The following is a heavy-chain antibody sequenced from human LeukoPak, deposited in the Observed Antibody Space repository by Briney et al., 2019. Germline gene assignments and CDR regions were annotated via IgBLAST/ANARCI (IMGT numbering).Heavy chain of an antibody. Sequence: PGRSLRLSCAASGFIFSTYGMHWVRQAPGKGLEWVAVIWYDGSDIYYADSVKGRFTISRDNSKNTLYLQVNSLRAEDTAVYYCARDLSMVRGPLDYWGQGTLVTVSS. CDR2: IWYDGSDI. CDR1: GFIFSTYG. J-gene: IGHJ4*02. D-gene: IGHD3-10*01. CDR3: ARDLSMVRGPLDY. V-gene: IGHV3-33*01.